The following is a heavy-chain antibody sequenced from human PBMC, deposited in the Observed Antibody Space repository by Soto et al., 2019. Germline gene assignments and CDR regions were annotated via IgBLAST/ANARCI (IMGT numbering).Heavy chain of an antibody. V-gene: IGHV4-34*01. CDR2: INHSGST. Sequence: SETLSLTCAVYGGSFSGYYWSWIRQPPGKGLEWIGEINHSGSTNYNPSLKSRVTISVDTSKNQFSLKLSSVTAADTAVYYCVRAPHSDYYGMDVWGQGTTVTVSS. CDR3: VRAPHSDYYGMDV. J-gene: IGHJ6*02. CDR1: GGSFSGYY.